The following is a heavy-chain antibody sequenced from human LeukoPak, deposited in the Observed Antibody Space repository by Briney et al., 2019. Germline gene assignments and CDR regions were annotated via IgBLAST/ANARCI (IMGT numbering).Heavy chain of an antibody. V-gene: IGHV3-30*02. CDR2: INFDGTDK. CDR3: EVISSRAPC. CDR1: GFTFRTHG. Sequence: GGSLRLSCAASGFTFRTHGINWVRQTPDKGLEWVAFINFDGTDKYYADSVKGRFTISRDNSKDTLYLQMNNMKDEDTAIYYCEVISSRAPCWGQGTLVTVSS. J-gene: IGHJ4*02. D-gene: IGHD2-21*01.